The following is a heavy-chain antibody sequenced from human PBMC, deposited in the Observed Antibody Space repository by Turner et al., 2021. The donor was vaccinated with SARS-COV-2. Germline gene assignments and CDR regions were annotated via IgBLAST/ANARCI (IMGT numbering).Heavy chain of an antibody. J-gene: IGHJ4*02. V-gene: IGHV3-30-3*01. CDR1: GFTFSSCG. CDR3: AREGAWGDGYPNDY. CDR2: ISYDGSSK. D-gene: IGHD5-12*01. Sequence: QVQLVESGGGVVQPGRSLGLSGAASGFTFSSCGMHWVRQAPGKGLEWVAVISYDGSSKYYADSVKGRFTISRDNSKNTLYLQMNSLRAEDTAVYYCAREGAWGDGYPNDYWGQGTLVTVSS.